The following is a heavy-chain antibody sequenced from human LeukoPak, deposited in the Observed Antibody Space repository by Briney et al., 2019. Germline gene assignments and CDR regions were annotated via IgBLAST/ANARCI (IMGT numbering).Heavy chain of an antibody. CDR1: GGSISSYY. CDR3: ASTTYSSSWANSWFDP. V-gene: IGHV4-4*07. D-gene: IGHD6-13*01. CDR2: IYTSGST. Sequence: PSETLSLTCTVSGGSISSYYWSWIRQPAGKGLEWIGRIYTSGSTNYNPFLKSRVTMSVDTSKNQFSLKLSSVTAADTAVYYCASTTYSSSWANSWFDPWGQGILVTVSS. J-gene: IGHJ5*02.